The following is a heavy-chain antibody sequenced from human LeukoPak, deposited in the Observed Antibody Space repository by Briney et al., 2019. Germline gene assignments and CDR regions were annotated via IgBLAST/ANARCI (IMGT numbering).Heavy chain of an antibody. J-gene: IGHJ4*02. V-gene: IGHV1-69*04. CDR3: ARDQPRAKFLDY. CDR2: IIPILNIP. CDR1: GGTFSSDA. Sequence: GASVKISCKASGGTFSSDAFSWVRQAPGQGLESMGRIIPILNIPNFAQKFEGRVTITADKSTTTVHMELRSLRSEDTAVYFCARDQPRAKFLDYWGQGTLVTVSS.